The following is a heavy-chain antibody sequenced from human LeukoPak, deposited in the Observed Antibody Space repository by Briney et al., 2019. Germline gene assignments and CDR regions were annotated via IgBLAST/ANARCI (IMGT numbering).Heavy chain of an antibody. Sequence: GGSLRLSCAASGFALSSYEMNWVRQAPGKGLEWVSYISSSGSTIYYADSVKGRFTISRDNAKNSLYLQMNSLRAEDTAVYYCAELGITMIGGVWGKGTTVTISS. J-gene: IGHJ6*04. CDR2: ISSSGSTI. V-gene: IGHV3-48*03. CDR1: GFALSSYE. CDR3: AELGITMIGGV. D-gene: IGHD3-10*02.